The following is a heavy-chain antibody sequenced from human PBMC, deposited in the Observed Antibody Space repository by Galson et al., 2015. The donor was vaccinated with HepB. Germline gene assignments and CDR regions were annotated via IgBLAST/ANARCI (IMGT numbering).Heavy chain of an antibody. J-gene: IGHJ6*02. Sequence: SLRLSCAASGFTFSSYAMHWVRRAPGKGLEWVAVISYDGSNKYYADSVKGRFTISRDNSKNTLYLQMNSLRAEDTAVYYCARDKSTGRPGPYYYYYYGMDVWGQGTTVTVSS. CDR3: ARDKSTGRPGPYYYYYYGMDV. CDR1: GFTFSSYA. V-gene: IGHV3-30-3*01. D-gene: IGHD1-1*01. CDR2: ISYDGSNK.